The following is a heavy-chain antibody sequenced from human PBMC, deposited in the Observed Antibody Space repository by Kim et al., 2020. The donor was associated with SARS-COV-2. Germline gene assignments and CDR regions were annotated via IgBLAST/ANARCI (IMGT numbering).Heavy chain of an antibody. V-gene: IGHV5-10-1*01. D-gene: IGHD6-19*01. J-gene: IGHJ5*02. CDR3: ARHSSGWYEWFDP. Sequence: SPSFQGHVTISADKSISTAYLQWSSLKASDTAMYYCARHSSGWYEWFDPWGQGTLVTVSS.